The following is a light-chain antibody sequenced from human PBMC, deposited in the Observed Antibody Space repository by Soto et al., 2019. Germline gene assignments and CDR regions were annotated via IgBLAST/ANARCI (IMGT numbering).Light chain of an antibody. Sequence: QSALTQPASVSGSPGQSITISCTGTSSDVGTYNYVSWYQQHPGTAPKLMIYEVSNRPSGVSNRFSGSKSGNTASLSISGLQTEDEADYYCSSYTGTSTLWVFGGGTKVTVL. J-gene: IGLJ3*02. V-gene: IGLV2-14*03. CDR1: SSDVGTYNY. CDR2: EVS. CDR3: SSYTGTSTLWV.